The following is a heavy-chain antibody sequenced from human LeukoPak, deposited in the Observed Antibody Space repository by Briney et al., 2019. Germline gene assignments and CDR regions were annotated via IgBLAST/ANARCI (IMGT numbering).Heavy chain of an antibody. J-gene: IGHJ5*02. Sequence: PSETLSLTCTVSGGSISSGDYYWSWIRQPPGKGLEWIAYMYYSGSTYYNPSLKGRVTMSADTSKNQLSLKLSSVTAADTAVYYCARPYYYDSRIDPWGQGILVTVSS. D-gene: IGHD3-22*01. CDR1: GGSISSGDYY. CDR3: ARPYYYDSRIDP. CDR2: MYYSGST. V-gene: IGHV4-30-4*01.